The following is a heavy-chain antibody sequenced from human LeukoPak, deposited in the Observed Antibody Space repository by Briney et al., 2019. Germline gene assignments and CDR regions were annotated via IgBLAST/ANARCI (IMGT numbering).Heavy chain of an antibody. V-gene: IGHV3-23*01. D-gene: IGHD3-22*01. CDR3: AKDFGIGYYYDSSDWALDI. CDR1: GFTLSSYA. Sequence: GGSLRLSCAASGFTLSSYAMSWVRQAPGKGLEWGSAIRGSGGSTYYADPVKGRFTISRDNSKNTLYLQMNSLRAEDTAVYYCAKDFGIGYYYDSSDWALDIWGQGTMVTVSS. J-gene: IGHJ3*02. CDR2: IRGSGGST.